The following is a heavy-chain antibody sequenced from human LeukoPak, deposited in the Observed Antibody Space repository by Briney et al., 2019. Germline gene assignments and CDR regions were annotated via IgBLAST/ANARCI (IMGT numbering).Heavy chain of an antibody. Sequence: PGGTLRLSCAASGFPFSSHGMNWVRQAPGKGLEWVAAISTTSGNIYYADSVKGRFTISRDNAKNSLYLQMNSLRVEDTALYYCARRAPSHDFDDWGQGTLVTVSS. CDR2: ISTTSGNI. CDR1: GFPFSSHG. V-gene: IGHV3-21*01. J-gene: IGHJ4*02. CDR3: ARRAPSHDFDD.